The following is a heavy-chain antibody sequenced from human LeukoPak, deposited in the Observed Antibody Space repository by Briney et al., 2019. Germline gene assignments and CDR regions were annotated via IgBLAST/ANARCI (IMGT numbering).Heavy chain of an antibody. Sequence: GGSLRLSCAASGFRFSDYSVDWVRQAPGKGLEWISYIGIDSGNTNYADSVKGRFTISGDKAKNSLYLQMNSLRVEDTAVYYCARDYKYAFDNWGQGTLVTVSS. V-gene: IGHV3-48*01. CDR2: IGIDSGNT. D-gene: IGHD5-24*01. J-gene: IGHJ4*02. CDR3: ARDYKYAFDN. CDR1: GFRFSDYS.